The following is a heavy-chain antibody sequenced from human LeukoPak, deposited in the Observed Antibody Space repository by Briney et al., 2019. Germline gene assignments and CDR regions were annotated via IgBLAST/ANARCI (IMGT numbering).Heavy chain of an antibody. CDR3: ARDYYDSSGSRYDY. CDR2: INPDGSEK. J-gene: IGHJ4*02. CDR1: GFSFSSNW. D-gene: IGHD3-22*01. Sequence: GGSLRLSCAASGFSFSSNWMTWVRQAPGKGLEWVGNINPDGSEKFYVDSVRGRFTISRDNAKSSLYLQMSSLRADDTAVYYCARDYYDSSGSRYDYWGQGTLVTVSS. V-gene: IGHV3-7*01.